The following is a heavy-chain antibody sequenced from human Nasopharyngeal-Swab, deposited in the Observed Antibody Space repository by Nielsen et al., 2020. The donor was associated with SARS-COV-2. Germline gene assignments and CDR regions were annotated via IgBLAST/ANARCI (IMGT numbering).Heavy chain of an antibody. Sequence: WIRQPPGKGLEWIGYIYYSGSTYYNPSLKSRVTISVDTSKNQFSLKLSSVTAVDTAVYYCARENTYFDYWGQGTLVTVSS. V-gene: IGHV4-31*02. CDR3: ARENTYFDY. CDR2: IYYSGST. J-gene: IGHJ4*02.